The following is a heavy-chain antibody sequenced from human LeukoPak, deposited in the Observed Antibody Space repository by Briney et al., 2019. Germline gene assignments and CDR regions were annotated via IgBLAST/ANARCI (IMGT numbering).Heavy chain of an antibody. V-gene: IGHV3-11*01. CDR2: ISSSGSTI. CDR3: ARDAPSVPDCDFWSTKGGYYYYGMDV. CDR1: GFTFSDYY. J-gene: IGHJ6*02. D-gene: IGHD3-3*01. Sequence: PGGSLRLSCAASGFTFSDYYMSWIRRAPGKGLEWVSYISSSGSTIYYADSVKGRFTISRDNAKNSLYLQMNSLRAEDTAVYYCARDAPSVPDCDFWSTKGGYYYYGMDVWGQGTTVTVSS.